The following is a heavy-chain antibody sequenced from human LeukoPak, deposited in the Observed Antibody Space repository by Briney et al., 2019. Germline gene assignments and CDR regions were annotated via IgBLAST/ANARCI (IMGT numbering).Heavy chain of an antibody. D-gene: IGHD1-26*01. J-gene: IGHJ4*02. Sequence: SETLSLTCTVSGYSISGGYYWGWIRQPPGKGLEWIGSIYHSGSTYYNPSLKSRVTISVDTSKNQFSLKLSSVTAADTAVYYCAREVGATFDYWGQGTLVTVSS. V-gene: IGHV4-38-2*02. CDR1: GYSISGGYY. CDR2: IYHSGST. CDR3: AREVGATFDY.